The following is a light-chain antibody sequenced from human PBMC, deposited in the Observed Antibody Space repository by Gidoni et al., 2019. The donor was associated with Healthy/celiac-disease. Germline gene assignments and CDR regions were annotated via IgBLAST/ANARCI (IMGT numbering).Light chain of an antibody. CDR1: QSISSW. V-gene: IGKV1-5*03. J-gene: IGKJ3*01. Sequence: DIQMTQPPSTLSASVGDRVTITCRASQSISSWLAWYQQKPGKAPKLLIYKASSLESGVPSRFSGCGSGTEFTLTISSLQPDDFATYYCQQYNSYSGTFXPXTKVDIK. CDR3: QQYNSYSGT. CDR2: KAS.